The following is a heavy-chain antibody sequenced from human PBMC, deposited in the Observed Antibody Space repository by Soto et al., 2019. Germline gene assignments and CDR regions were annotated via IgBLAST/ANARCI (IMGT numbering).Heavy chain of an antibody. D-gene: IGHD6-19*01. V-gene: IGHV4-34*01. CDR1: GGSFSGYY. J-gene: IGHJ4*02. CDR2: INHSGST. Sequence: PSETLSLTCAVYGGSFSGYYWSWIRQPPGKGLEWIGEINHSGSTNYNPSLKSRVTISVDTSKNQFSLKLSSVTAADTAVYYCARLSGWYNYWGQGTLVTVSS. CDR3: ARLSGWYNY.